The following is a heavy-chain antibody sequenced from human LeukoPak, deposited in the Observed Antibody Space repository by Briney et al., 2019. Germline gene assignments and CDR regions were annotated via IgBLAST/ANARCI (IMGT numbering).Heavy chain of an antibody. CDR3: AVGYAFYV. CDR1: RDSVSNNNTA. Sequence: QTLSPTSAMSRDSVSNNNTACDWTRQSRSRGLEWLGRTYYSSQWYKDYARSVISPISVDTDTANNQFSLHLTAVTPDDTGVYYCAVGYAFYVWGQGTMVTVSS. D-gene: IGHD2-15*01. J-gene: IGHJ3*01. CDR2: TYYSSQWYK. V-gene: IGHV6-1*01.